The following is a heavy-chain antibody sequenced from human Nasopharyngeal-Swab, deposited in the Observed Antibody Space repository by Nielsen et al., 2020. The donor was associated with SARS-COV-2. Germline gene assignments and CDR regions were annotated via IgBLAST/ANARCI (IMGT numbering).Heavy chain of an antibody. CDR1: GFPFSSYS. V-gene: IGHV3-21*01. CDR2: ISSSSSYI. D-gene: IGHD1-1*01. Sequence: GESLKIHCAASGFPFSSYSMNWVRQAPGTGQEGVSSISSSSSYIYYEDSVKGRFTISRGNAKNSLYPQMNSLRSEDTTVYYFARSPMTSYNHYNYYYGMDVWGQGTTVTVSS. CDR3: ARSPMTSYNHYNYYYGMDV. J-gene: IGHJ6*02.